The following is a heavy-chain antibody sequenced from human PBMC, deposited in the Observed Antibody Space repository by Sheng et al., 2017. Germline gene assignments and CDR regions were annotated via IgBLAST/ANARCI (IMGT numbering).Heavy chain of an antibody. CDR1: GYSISSGHY. Sequence: QVQLQESGPGLVKPSETLSLTCTVSGYSISSGHYWGWIRQSPGKGLEWIGSIYQSVSTYYNPSLKGRVTISVDTSENQFSLKLRSVTAADTALYYCARLYGSGSYGWYFDLWGLAPWSTVSS. CDR2: IYQSVST. D-gene: IGHD3-10*01. CDR3: ARLYGSGSYGWYFDL. J-gene: IGHJ2*01. V-gene: IGHV4-38-2*02.